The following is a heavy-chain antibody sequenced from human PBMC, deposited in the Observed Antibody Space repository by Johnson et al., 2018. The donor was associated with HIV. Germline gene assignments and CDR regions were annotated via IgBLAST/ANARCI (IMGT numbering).Heavy chain of an antibody. CDR1: GFTFSSFA. CDR2: ISYDGSNK. D-gene: IGHD3-22*01. V-gene: IGHV3-30-3*01. J-gene: IGHJ3*02. CDR3: VRRFYDSSAFDI. Sequence: VQLVESGGGVVQPGTSLRLSCAASGFTFSSFAMHWVRQAPGKGLEWMAFISYDGSNKYFTDSVGGRFTISRDNSKNTLFLQMNSLRAEDTAVYYCVRRFYDSSAFDIWGQGTLVTVSS.